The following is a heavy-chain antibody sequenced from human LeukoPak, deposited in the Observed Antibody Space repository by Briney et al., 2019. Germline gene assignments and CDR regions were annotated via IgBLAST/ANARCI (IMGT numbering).Heavy chain of an antibody. CDR2: IKQDASEI. Sequence: GGSLRLSCAASGFTFSSYGMHWVRQAPGKGLEWVANIKQDASEIHYLDSVKGRFTISRDNAKNSLYLQMNSLRVEDTAVYYCAGGSGFLFNNWGQGTLVAVSS. CDR1: GFTFSSYG. D-gene: IGHD5-12*01. V-gene: IGHV3-7*03. J-gene: IGHJ4*02. CDR3: AGGSGFLFNN.